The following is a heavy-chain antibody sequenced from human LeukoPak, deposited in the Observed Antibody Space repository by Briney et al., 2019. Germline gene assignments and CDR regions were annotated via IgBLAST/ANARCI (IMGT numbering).Heavy chain of an antibody. J-gene: IGHJ6*03. D-gene: IGHD6-13*01. Sequence: GGSLRLSCAASGFTFSSYSMNWVRQAPGKGLEWVSSISSSSSYIYYADSVKGRFTISRDNAKNSLYLQMNSLRAEDTAVYYCARDLGYSSWWDYVDAWGKGATVTVSS. CDR1: GFTFSSYS. CDR3: ARDLGYSSWWDYVDA. V-gene: IGHV3-21*01. CDR2: ISSSSSYI.